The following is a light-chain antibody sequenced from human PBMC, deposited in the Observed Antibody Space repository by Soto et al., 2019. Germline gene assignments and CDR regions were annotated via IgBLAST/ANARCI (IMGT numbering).Light chain of an antibody. CDR2: KEY. Sequence: IQMTQSPSNLSACVGDRVTIACRASQTISSWLAWYQQKPGKDHKIMIYKEYSLESGVQSRFSGSGSGTEFTLTISSMQPDDFATYYCKPYNSYTATLGTGTKVDIK. CDR1: QTISSW. J-gene: IGKJ1*01. V-gene: IGKV1-5*03. CDR3: KPYNSYTAT.